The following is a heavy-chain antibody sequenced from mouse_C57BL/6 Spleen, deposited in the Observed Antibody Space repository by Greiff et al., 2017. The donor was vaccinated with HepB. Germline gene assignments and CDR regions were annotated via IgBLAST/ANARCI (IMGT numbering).Heavy chain of an antibody. J-gene: IGHJ4*01. D-gene: IGHD1-1*01. CDR2: IDPENGDT. CDR3: TTYGSQVYYAMDY. V-gene: IGHV14-4*01. CDR1: GFNIKDDY. Sequence: VQLQQSGAELVRPGASVKLSCTASGFNIKDDYMHWVKQRPEQGLEWIGWIDPENGDTEYASKFQGKATITADTSSNTAYLQLSSLTSEDTAVYYCTTYGSQVYYAMDYWGQGTSVTVSS.